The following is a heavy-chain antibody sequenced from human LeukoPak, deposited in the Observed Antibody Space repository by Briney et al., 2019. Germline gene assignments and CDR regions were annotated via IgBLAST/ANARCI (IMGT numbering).Heavy chain of an antibody. J-gene: IGHJ4*02. D-gene: IGHD3-10*01. CDR3: ARVHGSGSYYEA. Sequence: ASVKVSCTASGGTFSSYAISWVRQAPGQGLEWMGGIIPIFGTANYAQKFQGRATITADESTSTAYMELSSLRSEDTAVYYCARVHGSGSYYEAWGQGTLVTVSS. V-gene: IGHV1-69*13. CDR1: GGTFSSYA. CDR2: IIPIFGTA.